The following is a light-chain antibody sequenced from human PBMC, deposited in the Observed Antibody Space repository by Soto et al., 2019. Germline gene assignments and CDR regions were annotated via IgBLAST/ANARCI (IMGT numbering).Light chain of an antibody. CDR3: QQSGTSVSI. Sequence: ENLLPKSPGTLSFPPGDRPTLSSRAARKSVSSYLAWYQQRPGQAPRLLIYGASNRATGIPDRFSGSGSGTDFTLTISSLEPEDFAIFFCQQSGTSVSIFGQGTRLEIK. CDR1: RKSVSSY. V-gene: IGKV3-20*01. J-gene: IGKJ5*01. CDR2: GAS.